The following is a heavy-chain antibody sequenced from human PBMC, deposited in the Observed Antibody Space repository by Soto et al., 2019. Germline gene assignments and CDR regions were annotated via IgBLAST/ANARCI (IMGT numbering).Heavy chain of an antibody. D-gene: IGHD5-18*01. CDR1: GFTFSSYA. Sequence: PGGSLRLSCAASGFTFSSYAMSWVRQAPGKGLEWVSAISGSGGSTYYADSVKGRFTISRDNSKNTLYLQMNSLRAEDTAVYYCATAGYSYGDLEIRQIYYYRMEVWGQGTTVTVSS. CDR3: ATAGYSYGDLEIRQIYYYRMEV. V-gene: IGHV3-23*01. CDR2: ISGSGGST. J-gene: IGHJ6*02.